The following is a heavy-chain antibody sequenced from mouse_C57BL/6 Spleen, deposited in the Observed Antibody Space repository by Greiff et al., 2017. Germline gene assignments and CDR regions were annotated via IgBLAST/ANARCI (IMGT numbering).Heavy chain of an antibody. CDR2: IHPSDSDT. Sequence: QVQLQQPGAELVKPGASVKVSCKASGYTFTSYWMHWVKQRPGQGLEWIGRIHPSDSDTNYNQKFKGKDTLTVDKSSSTAYMQLSSLTSEDSAVDYCAIYGNFSWFAYWGQGSLVSVSA. CDR1: GYTFTSYW. V-gene: IGHV1-74*01. CDR3: AIYGNFSWFAY. J-gene: IGHJ3*01. D-gene: IGHD2-1*01.